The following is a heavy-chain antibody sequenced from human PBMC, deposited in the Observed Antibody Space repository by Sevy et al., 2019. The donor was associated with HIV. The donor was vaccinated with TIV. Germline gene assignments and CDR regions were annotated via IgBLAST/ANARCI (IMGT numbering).Heavy chain of an antibody. CDR1: GYTLAKFS. J-gene: IGHJ4*02. CDR3: ATTKDYYDSSGYPFDY. D-gene: IGHD3-22*01. CDR2: FDPEDGDPEDGKT. Sequence: ASVKVSCKVSGYTLAKFSIHWVRQAPGKGLEWMTSFDPEDGDPEDGKTIYAQKFLGRVTMTVDTSTDTAYMELSSLRSDDTAVYYCATTKDYYDSSGYPFDYWGQGTLVTVSS. V-gene: IGHV1-24*01.